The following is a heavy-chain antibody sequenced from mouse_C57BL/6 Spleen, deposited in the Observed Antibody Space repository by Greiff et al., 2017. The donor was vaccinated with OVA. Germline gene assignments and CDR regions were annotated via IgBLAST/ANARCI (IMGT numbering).Heavy chain of an antibody. CDR1: GYAFTNYV. Sequence: VKLMESGAELVRPGTSVKVSCKASGYAFTNYVIEWVKQRPGQGLEWIGVINPGSGGTNYNEKFKGKGTLTADKSSSTAYMQLSSLSSEDSAVYFCARSTNWDGFAYWGQGTLVTVSA. J-gene: IGHJ3*01. CDR2: INPGSGGT. V-gene: IGHV1-54*01. D-gene: IGHD4-1*02. CDR3: ARSTNWDGFAY.